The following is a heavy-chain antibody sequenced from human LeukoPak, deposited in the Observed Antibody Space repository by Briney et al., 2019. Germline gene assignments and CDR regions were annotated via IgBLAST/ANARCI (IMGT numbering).Heavy chain of an antibody. J-gene: IGHJ4*02. CDR3: ARGSTTWYETDY. D-gene: IGHD6-13*01. CDR2: ISSSSSTI. CDR1: GFTFSDYY. Sequence: PGGSLRLSCAASGFTFSDYYMSWIRQAPGKGLEWVSYISSSSSTIYYADSVKGRFTISRDNTKNPLYLQMNSLRAEDTAVYYCARGSTTWYETDYWGQGTLVTVSS. V-gene: IGHV3-11*04.